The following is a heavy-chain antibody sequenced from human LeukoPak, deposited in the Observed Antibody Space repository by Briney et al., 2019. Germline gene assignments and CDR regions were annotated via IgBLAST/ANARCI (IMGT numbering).Heavy chain of an antibody. D-gene: IGHD4-17*01. CDR3: AREEDYGDYVDWSDP. CDR2: ISAYNGNT. V-gene: IGHV1-18*01. Sequence: GASVKVSCKASGYTFTSYGISWVRQAPGQGLEWMGWISAYNGNTNYAQKLQGRVTMTTDTSTSTAYMELRSLRSDDTAVYYCAREEDYGDYVDWSDPWGQGTLVTVSS. J-gene: IGHJ5*02. CDR1: GYTFTSYG.